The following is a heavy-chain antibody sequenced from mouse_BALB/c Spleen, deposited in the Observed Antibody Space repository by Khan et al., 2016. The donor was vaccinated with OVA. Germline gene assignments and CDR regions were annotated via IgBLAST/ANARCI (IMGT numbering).Heavy chain of an antibody. J-gene: IGHJ4*01. CDR1: GFSLTDYA. Sequence: QVQLKESGPGLVAPSQSLSITCTVSGFSLTDYAVSWIRQPPGKGLEWLGVIWGGGSKSYNSALKSRLSISKDNSKSHVFLKMNSLQTDDTAMYYCAKDPPYYAMDYWGQGTSVTVSS. CDR3: AKDPPYYAMDY. V-gene: IGHV2-6-5*01. CDR2: IWGGGSK.